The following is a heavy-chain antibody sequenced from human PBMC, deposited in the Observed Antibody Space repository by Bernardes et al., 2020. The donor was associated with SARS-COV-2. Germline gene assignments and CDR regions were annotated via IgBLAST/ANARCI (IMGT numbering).Heavy chain of an antibody. J-gene: IGHJ6*02. V-gene: IGHV3-30*18. CDR3: AKDDCSSTSCPIMDV. CDR2: ISYDGSNK. CDR1: GFTFSSYG. Sequence: GSLRLSCAASGFTFSSYGMHWVRQAPGKGLEWVAVISYDGSNKYYADSVKGRFTISRDNSKNTLYLQMNSLRAEDTAVYYCAKDDCSSTSCPIMDVWGQGTTVTVSS. D-gene: IGHD2-2*01.